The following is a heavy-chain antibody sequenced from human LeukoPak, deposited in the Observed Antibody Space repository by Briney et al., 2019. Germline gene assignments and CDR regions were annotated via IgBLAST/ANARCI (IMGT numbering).Heavy chain of an antibody. J-gene: IGHJ4*02. V-gene: IGHV1-2*02. D-gene: IGHD3-9*01. CDR1: GYTFTGYY. Sequence: ASVKVSCKASGYTFTGYYMHWVRQAPGQGLEWMGWINPNSGGTNYAQKFQGRVTMTRDTSISTAYMELSRLRSDDTAVYYCARGNRYYDILTGDNYFDYWGQGTLVTVSS. CDR3: ARGNRYYDILTGDNYFDY. CDR2: INPNSGGT.